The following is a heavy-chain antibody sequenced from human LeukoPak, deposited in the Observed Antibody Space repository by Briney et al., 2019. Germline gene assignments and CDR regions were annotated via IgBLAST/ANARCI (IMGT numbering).Heavy chain of an antibody. D-gene: IGHD5-12*01. CDR2: INPNSGGT. CDR1: GYTFTGYY. CDR3: ARGNSGYAYDAFDI. Sequence: GASVKVSCRASGYTFTGYYMHWVRQAPGQGLEWMGWINPNSGGTNYAQKFQGRVTMTRDTSISTAYMELSRLRSDDTAVYYCARGNSGYAYDAFDIWGQGTMVTVSS. J-gene: IGHJ3*02. V-gene: IGHV1-2*02.